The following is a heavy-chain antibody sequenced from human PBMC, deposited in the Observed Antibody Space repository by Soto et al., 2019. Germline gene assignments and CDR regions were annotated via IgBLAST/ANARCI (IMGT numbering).Heavy chain of an antibody. J-gene: IGHJ4*02. CDR1: GFTFTSSA. CDR3: AAVGGRDDYYDMSY. D-gene: IGHD3-22*01. V-gene: IGHV1-58*01. Sequence: QMQLVQSGPEVKKPGTSVKVSCKASGFTFTSSAVQWVRQARGQRLEWIGWIVVGSGNTNYAQKFQERVTITRDMSTSTAYMELSSLRSEDTAVYYCAAVGGRDDYYDMSYWGQGTLVTVSS. CDR2: IVVGSGNT.